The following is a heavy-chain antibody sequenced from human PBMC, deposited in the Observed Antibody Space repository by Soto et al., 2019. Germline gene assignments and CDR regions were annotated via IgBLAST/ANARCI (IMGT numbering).Heavy chain of an antibody. Sequence: SETLSLTCTVSGGAISGSYWSWVRQPPGKGLEWIGYVHNSGTTNYNPSLSSRVTISLDTSKNQFSLKLTSVTAADTAVYYCARDKITGLFDYWGQGTLVTVSS. D-gene: IGHD2-8*02. CDR2: VHNSGTT. V-gene: IGHV4-59*12. CDR3: ARDKITGLFDY. J-gene: IGHJ4*02. CDR1: GGAISGSY.